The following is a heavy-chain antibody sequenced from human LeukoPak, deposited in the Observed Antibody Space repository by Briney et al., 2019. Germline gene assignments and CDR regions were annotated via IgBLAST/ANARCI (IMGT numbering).Heavy chain of an antibody. J-gene: IGHJ5*02. Sequence: SDTLSLTCTVSSGSINRYYWNCIRQPPGKGLEGLRYIYYSGSTNYNPSLKSRVTISVDTSKNHFSLRLSSVTAADTAVYYCARNRVGELSWFDPWGQGTLVTVSS. V-gene: IGHV4-59*07. CDR1: SGSINRYY. CDR3: ARNRVGELSWFDP. CDR2: IYYSGST. D-gene: IGHD3-10*01.